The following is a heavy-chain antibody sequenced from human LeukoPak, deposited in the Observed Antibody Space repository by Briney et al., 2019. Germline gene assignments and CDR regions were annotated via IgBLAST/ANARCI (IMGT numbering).Heavy chain of an antibody. J-gene: IGHJ3*02. CDR3: ARDPSHRTFLRRKEGPEAFDI. Sequence: KPGGSLRLSCAASGFTFSDYYMSWIRQAPGKGLEGVSYISSSGSTIYYADSVKGRFTISRDNAKKSLYLQMKSLRAEDTAVYYCARDPSHRTFLRRKEGPEAFDIWGQGTMVTVSS. D-gene: IGHD1-14*01. V-gene: IGHV3-11*04. CDR2: ISSSGSTI. CDR1: GFTFSDYY.